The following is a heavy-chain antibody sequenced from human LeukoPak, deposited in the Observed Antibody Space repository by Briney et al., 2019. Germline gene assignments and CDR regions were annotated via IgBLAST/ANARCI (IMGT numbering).Heavy chain of an antibody. CDR3: ARGPRFLEWLLYRTPYFDY. Sequence: ASVKVSCKASGYTFTSYGISWVRQAPGQGLEWMGWISAYNGNTNYAQKLQGRVTMTTDTSTSTAYMELSSLRSEDTAVYYCARGPRFLEWLLYRTPYFDYWGQGTLVTVSS. D-gene: IGHD3-3*01. J-gene: IGHJ4*02. CDR1: GYTFTSYG. CDR2: ISAYNGNT. V-gene: IGHV1-18*01.